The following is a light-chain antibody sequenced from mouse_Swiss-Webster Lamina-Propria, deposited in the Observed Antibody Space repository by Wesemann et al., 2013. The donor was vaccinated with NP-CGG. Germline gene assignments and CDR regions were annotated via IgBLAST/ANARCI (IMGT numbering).Light chain of an antibody. CDR1: QSVSND. CDR2: YAS. J-gene: IGKJ2*01. CDR3: QQDYSSPYT. V-gene: IGKV6-32*01. Sequence: KFLLVSAGDRVTITCKASQSVSNDVAWYQQKPGQSPKLLIYYASNRYTGVPDRFTGSGYGTDFTFTISTVQAEDLAVYFCQQDYSSPYTFGGGDQAGNKT.